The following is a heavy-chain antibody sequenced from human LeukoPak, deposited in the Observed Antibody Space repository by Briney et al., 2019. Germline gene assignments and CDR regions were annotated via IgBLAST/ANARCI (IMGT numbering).Heavy chain of an antibody. Sequence: GGSLRLSCAASGFTFSSYWMSWVRQAPGKGLEWVANIKQDGSEKYYVDSVKGRFTISRDNAKNSLYLQMNSLRAEDTAVYYCAKDLYSKDYYYMDVWGKGTTVTVSS. J-gene: IGHJ6*03. CDR2: IKQDGSEK. CDR3: AKDLYSKDYYYMDV. D-gene: IGHD4-11*01. V-gene: IGHV3-7*03. CDR1: GFTFSSYW.